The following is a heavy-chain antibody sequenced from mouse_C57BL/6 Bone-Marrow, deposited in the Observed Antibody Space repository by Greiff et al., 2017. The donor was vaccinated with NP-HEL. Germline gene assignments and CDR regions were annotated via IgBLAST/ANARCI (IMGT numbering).Heavy chain of an antibody. D-gene: IGHD1-1*01. V-gene: IGHV14-4*01. J-gene: IGHJ1*03. CDR2: IDPENGDT. Sequence: VQLQQSGAELVRPGASVKLSCTASGFNIKDDYMHWVKQRPEQGLEWIGWIDPENGDTEYASKFQGKATITADTSSNTANLQLSSLTSEDTAVYYCTSLIRYWYFDVWGTGTTVTVSS. CDR3: TSLIRYWYFDV. CDR1: GFNIKDDY.